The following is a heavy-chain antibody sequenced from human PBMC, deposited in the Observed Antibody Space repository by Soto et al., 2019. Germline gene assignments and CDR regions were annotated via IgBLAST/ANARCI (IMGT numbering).Heavy chain of an antibody. CDR3: ARESGALTVTRYNWFDP. CDR1: GFTFISYA. V-gene: IGHV3-23*01. D-gene: IGHD4-4*01. CDR2: ISGSGSNK. Sequence: GGSLRLSCTASGFTFISYAMSWVRQAPGKGLEWVSVISGSGSNKYYADSVKGRFTISRDNSKNTLYLQMNSLRAEDTAVYYCARESGALTVTRYNWFDPWGQGTLVTVSS. J-gene: IGHJ5*02.